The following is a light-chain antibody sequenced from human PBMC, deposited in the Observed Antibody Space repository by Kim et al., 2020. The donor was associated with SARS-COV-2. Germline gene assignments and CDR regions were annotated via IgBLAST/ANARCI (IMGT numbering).Light chain of an antibody. CDR1: INDVGYYNY. Sequence: QSALTQPASVSGSPGQSITISCTGSINDVGYYNYVSWYQQHPGKAPKLMIYDVTLRPPGVSNRFSGSKSGSTASLTISGLQAEDEADYYCSSYTTSGTLVFGGGTKVTVL. V-gene: IGLV2-14*01. CDR2: DVT. J-gene: IGLJ2*01. CDR3: SSYTTSGTLV.